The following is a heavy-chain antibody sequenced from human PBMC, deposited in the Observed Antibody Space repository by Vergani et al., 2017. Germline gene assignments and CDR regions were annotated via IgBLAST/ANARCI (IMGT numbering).Heavy chain of an antibody. Sequence: EVQLVESGGGVVRPGGSLRLPCAASGFTFGDYDLNWVRQAPGKGLEWVSRVKWNGDSSVYADSVEGRFTISRENAKNSLYLQMTSLRAEDTAFYYCARRGSGNTYYFDYWVQGALVTVSS. CDR1: GFTFGDYD. CDR3: ARRGSGNTYYFDY. CDR2: VKWNGDSS. V-gene: IGHV3-20*04. J-gene: IGHJ4*02. D-gene: IGHD3-10*01.